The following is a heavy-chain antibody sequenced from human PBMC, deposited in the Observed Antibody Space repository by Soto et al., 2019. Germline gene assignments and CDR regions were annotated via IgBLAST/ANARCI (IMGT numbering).Heavy chain of an antibody. Sequence: QVQLVQSGAEVKRPGSSVKVSCKASGDTFNFSSITWVRQAPGLGLEWMGRVNPIVSMSNYAQKFQGRVTMTADKSTSTDYMELSSLRAADTAFYYCARSYGSGYRAFDYWGQGALVTVSS. CDR3: ARSYGSGYRAFDY. J-gene: IGHJ4*02. D-gene: IGHD3-10*01. CDR1: GDTFNFSS. V-gene: IGHV1-69*02. CDR2: VNPIVSMS.